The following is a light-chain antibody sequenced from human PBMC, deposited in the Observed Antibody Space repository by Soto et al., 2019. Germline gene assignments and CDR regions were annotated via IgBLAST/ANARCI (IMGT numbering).Light chain of an antibody. CDR1: QGIRNF. Sequence: DIQMTQSPTSLSASVGDRVTITCRASQGIRNFVAWYQQKPGKAPKLLIYAASTLQSGVPTRFSGSGSGTDFTLIISILQPDDVATYSCQKYSSVPVFGAGTKVEIK. J-gene: IGKJ3*01. V-gene: IGKV1-27*01. CDR2: AAS. CDR3: QKYSSVPV.